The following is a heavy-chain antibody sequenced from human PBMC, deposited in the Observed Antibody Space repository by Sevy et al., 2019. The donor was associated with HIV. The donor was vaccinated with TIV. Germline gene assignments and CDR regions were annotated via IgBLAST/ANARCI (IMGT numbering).Heavy chain of an antibody. CDR3: ASSGEYDSSGYYPYYFDY. D-gene: IGHD3-22*01. J-gene: IGHJ4*02. V-gene: IGHV3-30*04. CDR1: GFTFSSYA. Sequence: GGSLRLSCAASGFTFSSYAMHWVRQAPGKGLERVAVISYDGSNKYYPDSVKGRFTISRDNSKNTLYLQMNSLRAEDTAVYYCASSGEYDSSGYYPYYFDYWGQGTLVTVSS. CDR2: ISYDGSNK.